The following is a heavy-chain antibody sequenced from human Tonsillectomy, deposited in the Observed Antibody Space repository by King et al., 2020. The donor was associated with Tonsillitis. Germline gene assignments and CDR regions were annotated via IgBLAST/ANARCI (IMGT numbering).Heavy chain of an antibody. CDR3: ARRPPFPDIAESPFDY. Sequence: VQLVESGEEVKKPGESLKISCKGSGYSFTSYWIGWVRQMPGKGLEWMGIIYPGDSDTRYSPSFQGQVTISADKSISTAYLQWSSLKASDTAMYYCARRPPFPDIAESPFDYWGQGTLVTVSS. CDR1: GYSFTSYW. CDR2: IYPGDSDT. V-gene: IGHV5-51*03. D-gene: IGHD6-13*01. J-gene: IGHJ4*02.